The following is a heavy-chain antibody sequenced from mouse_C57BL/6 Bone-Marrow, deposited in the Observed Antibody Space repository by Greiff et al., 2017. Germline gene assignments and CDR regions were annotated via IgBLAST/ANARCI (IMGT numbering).Heavy chain of an antibody. CDR1: GYTFTSYW. V-gene: IGHV1-64*01. CDR3: ARGGLLRYFDV. Sequence: QVQLQQPGAELVKPGASVKLSCKASGYTFTSYWMRWVKQRPGQGLEWIGMIHPNSGSTNYNEKFKSKATLTVDKSSSTAYMQLSGLTSEDSAVYYCARGGLLRYFDVWGTGTTVSVCS. J-gene: IGHJ1*03. D-gene: IGHD2-3*01. CDR2: IHPNSGST.